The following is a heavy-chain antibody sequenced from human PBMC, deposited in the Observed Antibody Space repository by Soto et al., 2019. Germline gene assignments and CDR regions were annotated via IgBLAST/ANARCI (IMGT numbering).Heavy chain of an antibody. CDR1: GYTFTSYA. Sequence: QVQLVQSGAEVKKPGASVKVSCKASGYTFTSYAMHWVRQAPGQGLEWMGWINAGNGNSKYSQKFQGRATITRDTSALTAYMARRSLGSEDTTVYYSARDLTPIDYSGQGTLVTFSS. CDR3: ARDLTPIDY. J-gene: IGHJ4*02. D-gene: IGHD3-9*01. V-gene: IGHV1-3*01. CDR2: INAGNGNS.